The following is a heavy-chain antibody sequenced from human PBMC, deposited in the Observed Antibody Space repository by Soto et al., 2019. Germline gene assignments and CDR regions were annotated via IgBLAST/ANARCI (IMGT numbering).Heavy chain of an antibody. J-gene: IGHJ6*02. CDR3: ARPAYCSGGSCHYGMDV. CDR1: GGTFGDYY. D-gene: IGHD2-15*01. Sequence: LTNAVDGGTFGDYYGSWISKHTGKGLEWIGEINHSGSTNYNPSLKSRVTISVDTSKNQFSLKLSSVTAADTAVYYCARPAYCSGGSCHYGMDVWGQGTTVTVSS. V-gene: IGHV4-34*01. CDR2: INHSGST.